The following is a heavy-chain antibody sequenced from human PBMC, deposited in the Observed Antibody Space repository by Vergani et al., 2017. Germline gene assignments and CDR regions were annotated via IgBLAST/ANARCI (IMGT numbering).Heavy chain of an antibody. CDR2: INHSGST. J-gene: IGHJ6*03. CDR1: GGSFSGYY. D-gene: IGHD1-26*01. V-gene: IGHV4-34*01. Sequence: QVQLQPWGAGLLKPSETLSLTCAVYGGSFSGYYWSWIRQPPGKGLEWIGEINHSGSTNYNPSLKSRVTISVDTSKNQFTLKLSSVTAADTAVYYCAGIVGATRNYYYYMDDWGKGTTVTVSS. CDR3: AGIVGATRNYYYYMDD.